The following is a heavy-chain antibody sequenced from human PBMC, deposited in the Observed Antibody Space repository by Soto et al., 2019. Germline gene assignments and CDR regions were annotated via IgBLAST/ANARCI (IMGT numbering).Heavy chain of an antibody. V-gene: IGHV3-21*01. CDR3: ARVPQKYYDFWSGYYNYYYYMDV. CDR2: ISSSSSYI. D-gene: IGHD3-3*01. Sequence: EVQLVESGGGLVKPGGSLRLSCAASGFTFSSYSMNWVRQAPGKGLEWVSSISSSSSYIYYADSVKGRFTISRDNAKNSLYLQMNSLRAEDTAVYYCARVPQKYYDFWSGYYNYYYYMDVWGKGTTVTVSS. J-gene: IGHJ6*03. CDR1: GFTFSSYS.